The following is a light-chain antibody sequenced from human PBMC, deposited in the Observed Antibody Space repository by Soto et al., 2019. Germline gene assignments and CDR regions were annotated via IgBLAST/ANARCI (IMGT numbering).Light chain of an antibody. CDR1: SSDVGDYNY. J-gene: IGLJ1*01. V-gene: IGLV2-14*01. CDR2: AVS. Sequence: ALTQPASVSGSPGQSITISCTGTSSDVGDYNYVSWYQQHPGKAPKLMISAVSNRPSGVSDRFSGSKSGNTASLTISGLQAEDEADYYCSYMRNSLYVFGTGTKVTVL. CDR3: CSYMRNSLYV.